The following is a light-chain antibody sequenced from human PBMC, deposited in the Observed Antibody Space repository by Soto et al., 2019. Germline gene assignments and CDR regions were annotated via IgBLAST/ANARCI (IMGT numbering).Light chain of an antibody. Sequence: EIVLTQSPGTLSLSPGERATLSCRASQSVSSSYLAWYQQKPGQAPRLLIYGASSRATGIPDRFSGSGSGTDFTHTISRLEPEDFAVYYCQQYGSSCTFGPGTKVDIK. V-gene: IGKV3-20*01. CDR2: GAS. CDR1: QSVSSSY. J-gene: IGKJ3*01. CDR3: QQYGSSCT.